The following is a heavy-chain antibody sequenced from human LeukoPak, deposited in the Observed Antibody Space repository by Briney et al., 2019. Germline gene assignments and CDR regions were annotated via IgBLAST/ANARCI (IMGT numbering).Heavy chain of an antibody. CDR2: IYTSGST. J-gene: IGHJ3*02. D-gene: IGHD1-26*01. CDR3: ARDRGGGELQGAFDI. Sequence: PSETPSLTCTVSGGSISSYYWSWIRQPAGKGLGWIGRIYTSGSTNYNPSLKSRVTMSVDTSKNQFSLKLSSVTAADTAVYYCARDRGGGELQGAFDIWGQGTMVTVSS. CDR1: GGSISSYY. V-gene: IGHV4-4*07.